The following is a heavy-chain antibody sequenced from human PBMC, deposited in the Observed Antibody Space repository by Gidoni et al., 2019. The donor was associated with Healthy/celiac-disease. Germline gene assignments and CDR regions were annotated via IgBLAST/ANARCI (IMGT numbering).Heavy chain of an antibody. Sequence: EVQLVESGGGLVKPGGSLRLSCAASGFTFSNDWMSWVRQAPGKGLEWVGRIKSKTDGGTTDYAAPVKGRFTISRDDSKNTLYLQMNSLKTEDTAVYYCTTDVDYVGDAFDIWGQGTMVTVSS. V-gene: IGHV3-15*01. D-gene: IGHD4-17*01. CDR3: TTDVDYVGDAFDI. J-gene: IGHJ3*02. CDR1: GFTFSNDW. CDR2: IKSKTDGGTT.